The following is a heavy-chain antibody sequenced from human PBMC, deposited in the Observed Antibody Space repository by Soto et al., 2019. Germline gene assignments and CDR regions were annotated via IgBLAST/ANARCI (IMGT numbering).Heavy chain of an antibody. CDR1: GFTFSNAW. D-gene: IGHD3-10*01. V-gene: IGHV3-7*01. J-gene: IGHJ3*01. CDR2: IKQDGSEK. Sequence: GGSLRLSCAASGFTFSNAWMSWVRQAPGKGLEWVANIKQDGSEKYYVDSVKGRFTISRDNARNTVSLQMSSLRAEDTAIYYCARGDRGGFDLWGHGTVVTVSS. CDR3: ARGDRGGFDL.